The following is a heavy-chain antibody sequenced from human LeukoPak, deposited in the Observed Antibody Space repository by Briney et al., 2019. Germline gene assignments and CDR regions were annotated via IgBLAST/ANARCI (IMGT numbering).Heavy chain of an antibody. V-gene: IGHV3-21*01. Sequence: SGGSLRLSCAASGFTFSSYSMNWVRQAPGKGLEWVSSISSSSSYIYYADSVKGRFTISRDNAKNSLYLQMNSLRAEDTAVYYCAREVVPAAISFDAFDIWGQGTMVTVSS. CDR1: GFTFSSYS. D-gene: IGHD2-2*02. J-gene: IGHJ3*02. CDR2: ISSSSSYI. CDR3: AREVVPAAISFDAFDI.